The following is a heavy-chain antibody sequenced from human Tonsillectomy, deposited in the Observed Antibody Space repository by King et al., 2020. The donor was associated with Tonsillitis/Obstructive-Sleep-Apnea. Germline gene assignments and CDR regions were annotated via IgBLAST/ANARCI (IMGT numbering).Heavy chain of an antibody. J-gene: IGHJ4*02. D-gene: IGHD2-8*02. Sequence: QVQLVESGGGLVKPGGSLRLSCAASGFTFSDYYMSWIRQAPGKGLEWVSYISSSSSYTNNADSVKGRFTISRDNAKNSLYLQMNSLRAEVTAGYYCARDRWAGRLGSTDWGQGTLVTVSS. CDR3: ARDRWAGRLGSTD. CDR2: ISSSSSYT. CDR1: GFTFSDYY. V-gene: IGHV3-11*05.